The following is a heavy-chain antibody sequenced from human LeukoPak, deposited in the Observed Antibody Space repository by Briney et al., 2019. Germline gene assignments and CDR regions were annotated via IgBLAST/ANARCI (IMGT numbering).Heavy chain of an antibody. V-gene: IGHV4-59*08. Sequence: SETLSLTCTVSGVSISSYYWSWIRQPPGKGLEWIGYIYYSGSTNYNPSLKSRVTISVDTSKNQFSLKLSSVSAADTAVYYWARCRDGYNCDYWGQGTRVTVPS. CDR1: GVSISSYY. CDR3: ARCRDGYNCDY. J-gene: IGHJ4*02. D-gene: IGHD5-24*01. CDR2: IYYSGST.